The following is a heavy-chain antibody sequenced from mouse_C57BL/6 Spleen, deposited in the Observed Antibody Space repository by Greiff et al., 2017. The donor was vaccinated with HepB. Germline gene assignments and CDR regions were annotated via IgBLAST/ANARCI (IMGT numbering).Heavy chain of an antibody. CDR1: GFTFSDYG. CDR3: ARGRELLLRFYAMDY. Sequence: EVKVVESGGGLVKPGGSLKLSCAASGFTFSDYGMHWVRQAPEKGLEWVAYISSGSSTIYYADTVEGRFTISRDNAKNTLFLQMTSLRSEDTAMYYCARGRELLLRFYAMDYWGQGTSVTVSS. V-gene: IGHV5-17*01. CDR2: ISSGSSTI. D-gene: IGHD1-1*01. J-gene: IGHJ4*01.